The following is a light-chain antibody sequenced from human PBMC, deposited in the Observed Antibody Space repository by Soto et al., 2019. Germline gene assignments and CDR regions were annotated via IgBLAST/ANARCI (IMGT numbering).Light chain of an antibody. V-gene: IGLV2-14*01. CDR3: SSYTSAGTLV. Sequence: QPVLTQPASVSGSPGQSITISCTGTSSDVGGYNYVSWYQQHPGKAPKLMIYEVRNRPSGISNRFSGSKSGYTASLTISGLQAEDEADYYCSSYTSAGTLVFGGGTQLTVL. J-gene: IGLJ2*01. CDR2: EVR. CDR1: SSDVGGYNY.